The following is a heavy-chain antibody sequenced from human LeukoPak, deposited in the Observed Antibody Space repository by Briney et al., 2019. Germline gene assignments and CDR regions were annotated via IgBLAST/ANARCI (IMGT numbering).Heavy chain of an antibody. Sequence: ASVKVSCKASGYTFTGYYMHWVRQAPGQGLEWMGWINPNSGGTNYAQKFQGRVTMTRDTSISTAYMELSKLRSDDTAVYYCARAGEGGYFDFDAFDIWGQGTMVTVSS. CDR1: GYTFTGYY. CDR3: ARAGEGGYFDFDAFDI. J-gene: IGHJ3*02. CDR2: INPNSGGT. D-gene: IGHD3-9*01. V-gene: IGHV1-2*02.